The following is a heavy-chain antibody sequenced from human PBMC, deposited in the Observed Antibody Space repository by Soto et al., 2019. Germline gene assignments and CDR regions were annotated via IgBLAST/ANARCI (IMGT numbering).Heavy chain of an antibody. CDR2: IYYSGST. J-gene: IGHJ4*02. D-gene: IGHD6-19*01. Sequence: PSETLSLTCTVSGGSISSYYWSWIRQPPGKGLEWIGYIYYSGSTNYNPSLKSRVTISVDTSKNQFSLNLSSVTAADTAVYYCVRGGYSSGWYGLDYWGQGTLVTVSS. CDR3: VRGGYSSGWYGLDY. V-gene: IGHV4-59*01. CDR1: GGSISSYY.